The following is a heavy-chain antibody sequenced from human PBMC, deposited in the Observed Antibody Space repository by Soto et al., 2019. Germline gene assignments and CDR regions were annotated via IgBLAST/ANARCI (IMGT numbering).Heavy chain of an antibody. CDR2: ISSSSSHT. CDR1: GFTFSDYY. Sequence: PGGSLRLSCAASGFTFSDYYMSWIRQAPGKGLEWVSYISSSSSHTNYADSVKGRFTISRDNAKNSLYLQMNSLRAEDTAVYYCARDWKTMVRGYGMDVWGQGTTVTVSS. CDR3: ARDWKTMVRGYGMDV. V-gene: IGHV3-11*06. J-gene: IGHJ6*02. D-gene: IGHD3-10*01.